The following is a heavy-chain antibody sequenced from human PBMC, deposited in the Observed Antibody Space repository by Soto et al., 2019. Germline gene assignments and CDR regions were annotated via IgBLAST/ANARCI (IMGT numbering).Heavy chain of an antibody. CDR2: IGTAGDT. Sequence: GGSLRLSCAASGFTFSSYDMHGVRQATGKGLEWVSAIGTAGDTYYPGSVKGRSTISRENAKNSLYLQMNSLRSGDTAVYYCARVMSIAAAPTKYYGMDVWGQGTTVTVSS. D-gene: IGHD6-13*01. J-gene: IGHJ6*02. V-gene: IGHV3-13*04. CDR3: ARVMSIAAAPTKYYGMDV. CDR1: GFTFSSYD.